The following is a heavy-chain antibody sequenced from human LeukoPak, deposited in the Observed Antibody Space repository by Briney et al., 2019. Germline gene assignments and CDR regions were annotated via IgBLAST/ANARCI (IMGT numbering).Heavy chain of an antibody. CDR3: ARGKVVVNWFDP. CDR2: INHSGST. CDR1: GGSFSGYY. V-gene: IGHV4-34*01. D-gene: IGHD3-22*01. Sequence: SETLSLTCVVYGGSFSGYYWSWIRQPPGKGLEWIGEINHSGSTNYNPSLKSRVTISVDTSKNQFSLKLSSVAAADTAVYYCARGKVVVNWFDPWGQGTLVTVSS. J-gene: IGHJ5*02.